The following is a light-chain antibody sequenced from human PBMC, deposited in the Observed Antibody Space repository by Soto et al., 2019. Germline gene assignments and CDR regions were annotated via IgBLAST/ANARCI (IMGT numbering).Light chain of an antibody. CDR3: QQSYSTPAT. V-gene: IGKV1-39*01. J-gene: IGKJ5*01. CDR2: GAS. CDR1: QGISNY. Sequence: DIQMTQSPSSLSASVGGRVTITCRASQGISNYLAWYQQKPGKVPKLLIYGASTLQSGVPSRFSGSGAGTDYTLTISSLQPEDFATYYCQQSYSTPATFGQGTRLEIK.